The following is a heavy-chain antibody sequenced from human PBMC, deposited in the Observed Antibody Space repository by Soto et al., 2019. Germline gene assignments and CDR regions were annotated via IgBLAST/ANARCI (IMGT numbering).Heavy chain of an antibody. Sequence: EVQLVESGGGLVQPGRSLRLSCAASGFTFDDYAMHWVRQGPGKGLDWVSSISWNSSNLGYADSVQGRFTISRDNAKKSLYLQMHTLKGEDTALYACAKGASTTVLAFDDYWGQGTLVTVSS. CDR3: AKGASTTVLAFDDY. J-gene: IGHJ4*02. D-gene: IGHD4-17*01. CDR2: ISWNSSNL. CDR1: GFTFDDYA. V-gene: IGHV3-9*01.